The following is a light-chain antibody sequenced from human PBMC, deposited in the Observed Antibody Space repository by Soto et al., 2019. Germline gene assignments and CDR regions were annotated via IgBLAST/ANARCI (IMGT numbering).Light chain of an antibody. CDR1: SSDVGGYNS. CDR3: SSFTTSTSYV. CDR2: DVS. V-gene: IGLV2-14*01. J-gene: IGLJ1*01. Sequence: LTQPASVSGSPGQSIAISCTGTSSDVGGYNSVSWYQQYPGKAPKLMIHDVSNRPSGVSNRFSGSKSGNTASLTISGLQAADEAEYYCSSFTTSTSYVFGSGTKLTVL.